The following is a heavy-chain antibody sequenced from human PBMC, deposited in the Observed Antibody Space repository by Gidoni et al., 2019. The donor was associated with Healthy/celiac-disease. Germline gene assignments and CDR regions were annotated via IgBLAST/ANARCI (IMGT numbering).Heavy chain of an antibody. CDR3: ARRKGGYYYYGMDV. D-gene: IGHD1-26*01. J-gene: IGHJ6*02. V-gene: IGHV5-10-1*01. CDR2: IDPSDSYT. Sequence: DVQLVQSGAEVQKLGESLRISCKGPGSSFTSYWISWVRQLPGKGLEWMGRIDPSDSYTNYSPSFQGHVTISADKSISTAYLQWSSLKASDTAMYYCARRKGGYYYYGMDVWGQGTTVTVSS. CDR1: GSSFTSYW.